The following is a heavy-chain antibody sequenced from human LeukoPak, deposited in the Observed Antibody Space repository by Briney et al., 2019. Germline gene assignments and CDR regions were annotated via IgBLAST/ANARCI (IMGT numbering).Heavy chain of an antibody. CDR2: ISPNTGAT. J-gene: IGHJ4*02. CDR3: ARDRVGSGWPRPYYFEF. V-gene: IGHV1-2*02. D-gene: IGHD6-19*01. Sequence: ASVSVSCTPSGYTFTGYYLHWVRQAPGQALEWMGWISPNTGATVYAQNFQDRVTMSRDTSIDTAYMDLSSLRSDDTAVYYCARDRVGSGWPRPYYFEFWGQGTLVTVSS. CDR1: GYTFTGYY.